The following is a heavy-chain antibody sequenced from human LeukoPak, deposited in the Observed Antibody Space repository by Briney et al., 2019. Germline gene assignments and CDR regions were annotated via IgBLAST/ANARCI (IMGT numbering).Heavy chain of an antibody. CDR3: AREGGFGIAFDY. J-gene: IGHJ4*02. D-gene: IGHD1-14*01. CDR1: GGSISSGGYY. V-gene: IGHV4-31*03. CDR2: IYYSGST. Sequence: PSETLSLTCTVSGGSISSGGYYWSWIRQHPGKGLEWIGYIYYSGSTYYNPSLKSRVTISVDTSKNQFSLKLSSVTAADTAVYYCAREGGFGIAFDYWGQGTLVTVSS.